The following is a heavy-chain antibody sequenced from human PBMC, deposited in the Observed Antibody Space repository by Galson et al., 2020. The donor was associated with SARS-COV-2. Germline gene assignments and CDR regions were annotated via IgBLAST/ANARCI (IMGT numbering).Heavy chain of an antibody. D-gene: IGHD3-9*01. Sequence: ASVKVSCKASGYTFTSYDINWVRQATGQGLEWMGWMNPNSGNTGYAQKFQGRVTITRNTSISTAYMELSSLRSEDTAVYYCARGLRRILTGSVPFDPWGQGTLVTVSS. CDR2: MNPNSGNT. V-gene: IGHV1-8*03. J-gene: IGHJ5*02. CDR1: GYTFTSYD. CDR3: ARGLRRILTGSVPFDP.